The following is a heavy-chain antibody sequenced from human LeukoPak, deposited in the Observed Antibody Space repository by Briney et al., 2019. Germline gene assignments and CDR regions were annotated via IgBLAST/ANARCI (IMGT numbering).Heavy chain of an antibody. V-gene: IGHV3-33*08. J-gene: IGHJ4*02. CDR2: IYYDGSNK. CDR1: GFTFSSYG. CDR3: ARGGYSSNWYYFDY. Sequence: GRSLRLSCAASGFTFSSYGMHWVRQAPGKGLEWVAVIYYDGSNKYYADSVKGRFTMSRDNSKNTLYLQMNSLRAEDTAVYYCARGGYSSNWYYFDYWGQGTLVTVSS. D-gene: IGHD6-13*01.